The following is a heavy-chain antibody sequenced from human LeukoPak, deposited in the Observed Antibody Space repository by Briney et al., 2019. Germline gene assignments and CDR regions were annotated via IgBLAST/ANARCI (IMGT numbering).Heavy chain of an antibody. Sequence: SETLYLTCAVYGGSFSGYYWSWIRQPPGKGLEWIGEINHSGSTNYNPSLKSRVTISLDTSKNQFSLKLSSVTAADTAVYYCARVRSSSWYQEDYWGQGTLVTVSS. CDR2: INHSGST. V-gene: IGHV4-34*01. D-gene: IGHD6-13*01. CDR1: GGSFSGYY. CDR3: ARVRSSSWYQEDY. J-gene: IGHJ4*02.